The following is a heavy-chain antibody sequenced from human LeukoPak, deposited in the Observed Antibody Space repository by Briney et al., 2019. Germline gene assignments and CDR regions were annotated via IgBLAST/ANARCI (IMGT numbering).Heavy chain of an antibody. V-gene: IGHV1-69*13. D-gene: IGHD3-16*02. CDR1: GGTFTSYA. Sequence: SVKVSCKASGGTFTSYAISWVGQAPGQGLKWMGGIIPIFGTANYAQKFQGRVTITADESTSTAYMELSSLRSEDTAVYYWATTNNDYVWGSYRYPGDYWGQGTLVSVSS. CDR3: ATTNNDYVWGSYRYPGDY. J-gene: IGHJ4*02. CDR2: IIPIFGTA.